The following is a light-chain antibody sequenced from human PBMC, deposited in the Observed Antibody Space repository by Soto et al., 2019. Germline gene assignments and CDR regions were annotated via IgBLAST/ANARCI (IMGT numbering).Light chain of an antibody. J-gene: IGKJ2*01. CDR3: QQVSSYPYT. Sequence: DIPMTQSPSFLSASVGDRVTITCRASQAISSYFAWYQVKPGKAPQLLIYAASTLQSGVPSRFSGKGSGTEFTLTISSLLPEDFATYYCQQVSSYPYTFGQGTKLEIK. CDR1: QAISSY. CDR2: AAS. V-gene: IGKV1-9*01.